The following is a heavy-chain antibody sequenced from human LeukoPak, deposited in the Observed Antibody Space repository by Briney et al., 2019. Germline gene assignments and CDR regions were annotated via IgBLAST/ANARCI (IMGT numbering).Heavy chain of an antibody. D-gene: IGHD2-15*01. CDR2: INSHGSST. J-gene: IGHJ4*02. V-gene: IGHV3-74*01. CDR3: ATLEDDYGDY. CDR1: GFSFSRYW. Sequence: GGSLRLSCAASGFSFSRYWMHWLRQAPGQGLVWVSRINSHGSSTNYAHSVKGRFTISRDNAKNTLYLQMHTLRVEDTAVYYCATLEDDYGDYWGQGTLVTVSS.